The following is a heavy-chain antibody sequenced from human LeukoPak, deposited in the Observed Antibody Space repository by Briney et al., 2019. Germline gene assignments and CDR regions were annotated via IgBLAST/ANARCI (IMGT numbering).Heavy chain of an antibody. J-gene: IGHJ4*02. D-gene: IGHD5-12*01. CDR1: GFTFSSYA. CDR2: ISYDGSNT. V-gene: IGHV3-30-3*01. Sequence: PGGSLRLSCAASGFTFSSYAMHWVRQAPGKGLEWVAVISYDGSNTYYADSVKGRFTISRDNAKNSLYLQMNSLRAEDTAVYYCASMQYIVATITPRYFDYWGQGTLVTVSS. CDR3: ASMQYIVATITPRYFDY.